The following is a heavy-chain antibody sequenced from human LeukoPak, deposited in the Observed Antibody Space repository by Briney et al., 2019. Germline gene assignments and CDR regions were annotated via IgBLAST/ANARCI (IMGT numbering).Heavy chain of an antibody. J-gene: IGHJ6*02. CDR2: ISYDGSNK. CDR3: ARAGYYGSGADYYGMDV. V-gene: IGHV3-30*03. CDR1: GFTFSSYG. D-gene: IGHD3-10*01. Sequence: GGPLRLSCAASGFTFSSYGIHWVRQAPGKGLEWVAVISYDGSNKYYADSVKGRFTISRDNSKNTLYLQMNSLRAEDTAVYYCARAGYYGSGADYYGMDVWGQGTTVTVSS.